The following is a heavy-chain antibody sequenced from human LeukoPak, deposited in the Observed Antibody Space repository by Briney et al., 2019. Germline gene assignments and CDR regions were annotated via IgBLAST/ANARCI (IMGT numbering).Heavy chain of an antibody. V-gene: IGHV3-11*01. D-gene: IGHD3-22*01. CDR3: ARGYYDSSGYYLPYGMDV. Sequence: GGSLRLSCAASGFTFSDYYMSWIRQAPGKGLEWVSYISSSGSTIYYADSVKGRFTISKDNAKNSLYLQMNSLRAEDTAVYYCARGYYDSSGYYLPYGMDVWGQGTTVTVSS. CDR1: GFTFSDYY. CDR2: ISSSGSTI. J-gene: IGHJ6*02.